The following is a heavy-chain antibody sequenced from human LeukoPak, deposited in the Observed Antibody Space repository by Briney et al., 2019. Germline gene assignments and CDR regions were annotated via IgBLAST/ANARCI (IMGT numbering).Heavy chain of an antibody. Sequence: TGGSLRLSCAASGFTFSSYSMNWVRQAPGKGLEWVSSISSSSSYIYYADSVKGRFTISRDNAKNSLYLQMSSLRAEDTAVYYCARDLSSSWYYYYYMDVWGKGTTVTVSS. J-gene: IGHJ6*03. CDR1: GFTFSSYS. V-gene: IGHV3-21*01. D-gene: IGHD6-13*01. CDR2: ISSSSSYI. CDR3: ARDLSSSWYYYYYMDV.